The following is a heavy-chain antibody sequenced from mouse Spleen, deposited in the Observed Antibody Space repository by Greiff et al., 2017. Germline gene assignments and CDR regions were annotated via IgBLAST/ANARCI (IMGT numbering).Heavy chain of an antibody. J-gene: IGHJ3*01. V-gene: IGHV1-69*01. D-gene: IGHD1-1*01. Sequence: QVQLKQPGAELVMPGASVKLSCKASGYTFTSYWMHWVKQRPGQGLEWIGEIDPSDSYTNYNQKFKGKATLTVDKSSSTAYMQLSSLTSEDSAVYYCARDYGSLSAWFAYWGQGTLVTVSA. CDR3: ARDYGSLSAWFAY. CDR1: GYTFTSYW. CDR2: IDPSDSYT.